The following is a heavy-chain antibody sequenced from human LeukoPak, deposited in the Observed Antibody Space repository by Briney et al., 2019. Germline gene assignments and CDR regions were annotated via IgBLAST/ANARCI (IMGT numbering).Heavy chain of an antibody. D-gene: IGHD3-22*01. Sequence: ASVKVSCKASGYTFTSYGISWVRQAPGQGLEWMGWISAYNGNTNYAQKLQGRVTMTTDTSTSTAYMELRSLRSDDTAVYYCARDTSPLTYYYDSSGYYHDYWGQGTLVTVSS. CDR3: ARDTSPLTYYYDSSGYYHDY. CDR2: ISAYNGNT. J-gene: IGHJ4*02. CDR1: GYTFTSYG. V-gene: IGHV1-18*01.